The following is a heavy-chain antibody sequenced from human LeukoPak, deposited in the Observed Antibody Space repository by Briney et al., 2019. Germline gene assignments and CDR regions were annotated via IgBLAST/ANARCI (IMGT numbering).Heavy chain of an antibody. Sequence: GGSLRLSCAASGFTFSSYDMHWVRQATGKGLEWVSAIGTAGDTYYPGSVKGRFTISRENAKNSLYLQMNSLRAGDTAVYYCARVSRAAAGWSNFDYWGQGTLATVSS. CDR3: ARVSRAAAGWSNFDY. CDR2: IGTAGDT. D-gene: IGHD6-13*01. J-gene: IGHJ4*02. CDR1: GFTFSSYD. V-gene: IGHV3-13*01.